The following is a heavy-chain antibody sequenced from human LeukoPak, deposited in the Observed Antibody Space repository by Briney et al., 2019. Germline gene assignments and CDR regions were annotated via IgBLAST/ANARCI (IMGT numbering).Heavy chain of an antibody. D-gene: IGHD1-26*01. J-gene: IGHJ4*02. CDR2: ISYSGST. CDR3: ARGQVGATQLFDY. Sequence: SETLSLTCSVSGGSVSNSRYYWSWIRQPPGKGLEWIGYISYSGSTNHNPSLKSRVTISVDTSKNQFSLKVNSVTAADTAVYYCARGQVGATQLFDYWGQGTRVTVSS. V-gene: IGHV4-61*01. CDR1: GGSVSNSRYY.